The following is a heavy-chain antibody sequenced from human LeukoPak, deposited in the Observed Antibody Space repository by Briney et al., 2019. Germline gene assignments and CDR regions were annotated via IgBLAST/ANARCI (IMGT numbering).Heavy chain of an antibody. J-gene: IGHJ4*02. CDR3: ARDWSRSSGFFGPPAN. D-gene: IGHD3-22*01. V-gene: IGHV1-69*05. CDR2: IIPIFGTA. Sequence: GASVKVSCKASGYTFTSYYMHWVRQAPGQGLEWMGGIIPIFGTANYAQKFQGRVTITTDESTSTAYMELSSLRSEDTAVYYCARDWSRSSGFFGPPANWGQRTLVTVSS. CDR1: GYTFTSYY.